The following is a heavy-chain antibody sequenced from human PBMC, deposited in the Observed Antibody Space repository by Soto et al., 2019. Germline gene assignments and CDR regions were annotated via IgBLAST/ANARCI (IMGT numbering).Heavy chain of an antibody. D-gene: IGHD2-2*01. CDR3: ARGGSSSFDF. CDR1: GYPFTSFY. J-gene: IGHJ4*02. V-gene: IGHV1-46*03. CDR2: INPTGGRT. Sequence: QVQLVQSGAEVKKPGASVKISCKTSGYPFTSFYMHWVRQAPGQGLEWMGIINPTGGRTTYSHNFQGRVTITRDTSTNTLYMGLSSLRSDDTAVYYCARGGSSSFDFWGQGTLVTVSS.